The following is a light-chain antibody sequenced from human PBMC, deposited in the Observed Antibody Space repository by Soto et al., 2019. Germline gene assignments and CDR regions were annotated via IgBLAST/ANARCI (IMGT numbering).Light chain of an antibody. Sequence: EIVLTQSPATLSVSPGDRVTLSCRASQSVDSNLAWYQQRPGQAPRLLVYGASTKATDMPGRFSGRGSGTEFTLTINNLQSEDFAVYYCQQYRNWPRTFGKGTKVEIK. V-gene: IGKV3-15*01. CDR1: QSVDSN. J-gene: IGKJ1*01. CDR3: QQYRNWPRT. CDR2: GAS.